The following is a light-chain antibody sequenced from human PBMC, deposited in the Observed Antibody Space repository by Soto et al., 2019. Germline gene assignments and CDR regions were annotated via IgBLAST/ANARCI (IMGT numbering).Light chain of an antibody. J-gene: IGLJ2*01. Sequence: QSALTQPPSVSGSPGQSITVSCTGTSSDIGAHNFVSWYQQHPGTAHRLIIYEVTNRPSGLSDRFSGSKSGNTASLIISVLQAEDEAYYFCSSYANNRTRLFGGGTKLTVL. CDR3: SSYANNRTRL. V-gene: IGLV2-14*01. CDR1: SSDIGAHNF. CDR2: EVT.